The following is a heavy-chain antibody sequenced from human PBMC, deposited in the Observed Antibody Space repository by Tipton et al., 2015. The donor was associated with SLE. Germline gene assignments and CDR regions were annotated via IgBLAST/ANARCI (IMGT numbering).Heavy chain of an antibody. V-gene: IGHV4-34*01. CDR1: GGPLSICY. D-gene: IGHD3-22*01. CDR3: AGHVVGTMREY. CDR2: INHSGST. J-gene: IGHJ4*02. Sequence: TLSLTCAVYGGPLSICYYSWIRQPPGKGLEWIGEINHSGSTNYNPSLESRVSMSLDTSKNQFSLMLTSVTAADTAVYYCAGHVVGTMREYWGQGKMVTVSS.